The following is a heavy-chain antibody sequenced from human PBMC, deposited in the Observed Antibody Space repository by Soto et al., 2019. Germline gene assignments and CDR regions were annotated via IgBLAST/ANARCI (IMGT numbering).Heavy chain of an antibody. V-gene: IGHV1-69*12. CDR1: GGTFSSYA. Sequence: QVQLVQSGAEVKKPGSSVKVSCKASGGTFSSYAISWVRQAPGQGLEWMGGIIPIFGTANYAQKFQGRVTITADESTSTAYMELSSLRSEDKAVYYCARGESRFGELLFQRYYYYGMDVWGQGTTVTVSS. D-gene: IGHD3-10*01. J-gene: IGHJ6*02. CDR2: IIPIFGTA. CDR3: ARGESRFGELLFQRYYYYGMDV.